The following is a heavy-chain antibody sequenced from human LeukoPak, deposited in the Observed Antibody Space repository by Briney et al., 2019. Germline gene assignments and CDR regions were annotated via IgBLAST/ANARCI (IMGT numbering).Heavy chain of an antibody. CDR1: GFTFRSFD. V-gene: IGHV3-30*03. CDR2: ITYDGSNK. Sequence: PGGSLRLSCAASGFTFRSFDMHWVRQAPGKGLEWVAVITYDGSNKDYADSVKGRFTISRDNSKNTLYLQMNSLRAEDTAVYYCVEGSYYDSSGSYYWGQGTLVTVSS. J-gene: IGHJ4*02. CDR3: VEGSYYDSSGSYY. D-gene: IGHD3-22*01.